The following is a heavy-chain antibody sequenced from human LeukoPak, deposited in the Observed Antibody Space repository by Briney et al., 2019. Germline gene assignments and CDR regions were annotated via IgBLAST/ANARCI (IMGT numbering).Heavy chain of an antibody. CDR1: GFTFSSYG. J-gene: IGHJ6*02. V-gene: IGHV3-30*18. Sequence: PGGSLRLSCAASGFTFSSYGMHWVRQAPGKGLEWVAVISYDGSKKYYADSVKGRFTISRENSKNTLYLQMNSLRAEDTAVYYCAKPNYCSGGSCYSGDYYYYGMDVWGQGTTVTVSS. CDR2: ISYDGSKK. D-gene: IGHD2-15*01. CDR3: AKPNYCSGGSCYSGDYYYYGMDV.